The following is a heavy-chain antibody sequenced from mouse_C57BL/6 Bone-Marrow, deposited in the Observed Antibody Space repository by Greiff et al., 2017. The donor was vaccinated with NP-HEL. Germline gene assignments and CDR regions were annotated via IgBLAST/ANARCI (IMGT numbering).Heavy chain of an antibody. Sequence: QVQLQQSGAELARPGASVKLSCKASGYTFTSYGISWVKQRTGQGLEWIGEIYPRSGSTAYNEKFKGKATLTADKSSSTASMELRSLTSDDSAVYFCAKWDAYWGQGTLVTVSA. CDR3: AKWDAY. J-gene: IGHJ3*01. CDR1: GYTFTSYG. V-gene: IGHV1-81*01. CDR2: IYPRSGST. D-gene: IGHD4-1*01.